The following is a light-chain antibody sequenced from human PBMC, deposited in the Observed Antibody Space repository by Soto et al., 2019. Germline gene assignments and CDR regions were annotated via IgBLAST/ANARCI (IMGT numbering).Light chain of an antibody. CDR2: LNSDGSH. CDR3: QTWGSGIVV. V-gene: IGLV4-69*01. J-gene: IGLJ2*01. CDR1: SGHSNYA. Sequence: QLVLTQSPSASASLGASVKLTCTLSSGHSNYAIAWHQQQSEKGPRYLMKLNSDGSHSKGDGIPDRFSGSSSGAERYLTISSLHSEDEADYYCQTWGSGIVVFGGGTKLTVL.